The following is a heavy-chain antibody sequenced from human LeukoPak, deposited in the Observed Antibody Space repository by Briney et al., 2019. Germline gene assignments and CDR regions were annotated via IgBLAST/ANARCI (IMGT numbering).Heavy chain of an antibody. CDR3: ARLYYDSSGPQD. J-gene: IGHJ4*02. CDR2: INHSGST. D-gene: IGHD3-3*01. V-gene: IGHV4-34*01. CDR1: GGSFSGYY. Sequence: PSETLSLTCAVYGGSFSGYYWSWIRQPPGKGLEWIGEINHSGSTNYNPSLKSRVTISVDTSKNQFSLKLSSVTAADTAVYYCARLYYDSSGPQDWGQGTLVTVSS.